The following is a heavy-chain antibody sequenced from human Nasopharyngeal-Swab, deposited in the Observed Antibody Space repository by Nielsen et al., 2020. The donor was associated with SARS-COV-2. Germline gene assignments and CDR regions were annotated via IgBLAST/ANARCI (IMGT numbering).Heavy chain of an antibody. CDR3: ARHYYGSGSYIDY. Sequence: GGSLRLSCKGSGDSFTSYGIGGVRQMPGKGLEWMGIIYPGDSDTRYSPSFQGQVTISADKSISTAYLQWSSLKASDTAMYYCARHYYGSGSYIDYWGQGTLVTVSS. CDR2: IYPGDSDT. D-gene: IGHD3-10*01. V-gene: IGHV5-51*01. CDR1: GDSFTSYG. J-gene: IGHJ4*02.